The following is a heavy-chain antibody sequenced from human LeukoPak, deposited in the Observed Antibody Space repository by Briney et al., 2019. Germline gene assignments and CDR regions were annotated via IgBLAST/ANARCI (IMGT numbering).Heavy chain of an antibody. J-gene: IGHJ4*02. Sequence: PGGSLRLSCAASGFTFSNYAMSWVRQAPGKGLEWVSYISSSGSTIYYADSVKGRFTISRDNAKNSLYLQMNSLRAEDTAVYYCARGVDDIAVAGHFDYWGQGTLVTVSS. CDR3: ARGVDDIAVAGHFDY. CDR1: GFTFSNYA. D-gene: IGHD6-19*01. CDR2: ISSSGSTI. V-gene: IGHV3-11*01.